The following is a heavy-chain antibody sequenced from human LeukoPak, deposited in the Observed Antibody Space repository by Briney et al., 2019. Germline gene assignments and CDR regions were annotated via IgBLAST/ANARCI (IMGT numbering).Heavy chain of an antibody. D-gene: IGHD3-22*01. CDR2: IYSGGST. J-gene: IGHJ4*02. CDR1: GFNFRAYW. CDR3: ARDVEPYDSSGYYTDY. Sequence: GGSLRLSCTTSGFNFRAYWMSWVRQAPGKGLGWVSVIYSGGSTYYADSVKGRFTISRDNSKNTLYLQMNSLRAEDTAVYYCARDVEPYDSSGYYTDYWGQGTLVTVSS. V-gene: IGHV3-66*01.